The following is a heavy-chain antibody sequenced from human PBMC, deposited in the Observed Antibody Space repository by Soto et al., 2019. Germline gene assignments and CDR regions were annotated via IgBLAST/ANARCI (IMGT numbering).Heavy chain of an antibody. D-gene: IGHD3-9*01. CDR3: TDIKYYDILTGYDAFDI. CDR2: IKSKTDGGTT. Sequence: GGSLRLSCAASGFTFSNAWMSWVRQAPGKGLEWVGRIKSKTDGGTTDYAAPVKGRFTISRDDSKNTLYLQMNSLKTEDTAVYYCTDIKYYDILTGYDAFDIWGQGTMVTVSS. CDR1: GFTFSNAW. V-gene: IGHV3-15*01. J-gene: IGHJ3*02.